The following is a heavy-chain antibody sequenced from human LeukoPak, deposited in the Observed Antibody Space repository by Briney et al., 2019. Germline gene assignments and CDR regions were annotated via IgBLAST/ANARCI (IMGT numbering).Heavy chain of an antibody. CDR1: VGSISSGNW. J-gene: IGHJ6*02. CDR3: ATAPILRGEGGEHYKYGMDV. CDR2: IYHNGTL. Sequence: PSGTLSLTCAVSVGSISSGNWWTWVRQSPGKGLEWIREIYHNGTLNYNPSLKSRVTISADSFKNHFSLKLTSVTAADTAVYYCATAPILRGEGGEHYKYGMDVWGQGTTVIVSS. V-gene: IGHV4-4*02. D-gene: IGHD2-2*02.